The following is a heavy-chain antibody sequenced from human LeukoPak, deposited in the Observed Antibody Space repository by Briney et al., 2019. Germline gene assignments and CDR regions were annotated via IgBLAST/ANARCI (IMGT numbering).Heavy chain of an antibody. CDR2: IYYTGSS. V-gene: IGHV4-39*01. Sequence: SSETLSLTCTVSGVSISTSSYYWGWIRQPPGKGLVWVVSIYYTGSSYYTPSLNSRITVSVSTPKNQFSLNLSSVTAADTATYYCASRTRFGELRFDYWGQGTLVTVSS. J-gene: IGHJ4*02. CDR1: GVSISTSSYY. CDR3: ASRTRFGELRFDY. D-gene: IGHD3-10*01.